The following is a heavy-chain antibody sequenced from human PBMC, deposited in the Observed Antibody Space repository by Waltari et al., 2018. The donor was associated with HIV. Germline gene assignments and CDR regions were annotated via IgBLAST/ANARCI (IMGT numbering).Heavy chain of an antibody. CDR3: ALFLESGYYYYGMDV. CDR2: IRYDGSNK. CDR1: GFTFSSYG. J-gene: IGHJ6*02. Sequence: QVQLVESGGGVVQPGGSLRLSCAASGFTFSSYGMHWVRQAPGKGLEWVAFIRYDGSNKYYADSVKGRFTISRDNSKNTLYLQMNSLRAEDTAVYYCALFLESGYYYYGMDVWGQGTTVTVSS. V-gene: IGHV3-30*02.